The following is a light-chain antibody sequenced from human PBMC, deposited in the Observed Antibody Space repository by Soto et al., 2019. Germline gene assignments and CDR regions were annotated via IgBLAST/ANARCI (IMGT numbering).Light chain of an antibody. V-gene: IGKV1-39*01. Sequence: DIQMTQSPSSLSASVGDRVTITCQASQSISDYLSWNQQKPGKAPKLLIYAASSMQSGVPSRFSGSGSETDFTLSISSLQPDDSATYYCQQSFSPLLTFGQGTKVEV. CDR2: AAS. J-gene: IGKJ1*01. CDR1: QSISDY. CDR3: QQSFSPLLT.